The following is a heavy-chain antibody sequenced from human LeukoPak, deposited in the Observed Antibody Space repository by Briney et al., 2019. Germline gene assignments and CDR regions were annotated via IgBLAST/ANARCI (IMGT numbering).Heavy chain of an antibody. CDR1: GGSISSSSYY. CDR3: ARGAGTEYGMDV. CDR2: IYDSGST. J-gene: IGHJ6*02. V-gene: IGHV4-39*01. Sequence: SETLSLTCTVSGGSISSSSYYWGWIRQPPGKGLEWIGSIYDSGSTYYNPSLKSRVTISVDTSKNQFSLKLSSVTAADTAVYYCARGAGTEYGMDVWGQGTTVTVSS. D-gene: IGHD6-19*01.